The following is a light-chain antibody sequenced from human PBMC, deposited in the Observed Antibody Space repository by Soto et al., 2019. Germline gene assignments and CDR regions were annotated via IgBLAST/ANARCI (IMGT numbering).Light chain of an antibody. CDR1: SGHSSYI. J-gene: IGLJ3*02. CDR2: LEGSGSY. V-gene: IGLV4-60*02. Sequence: QLVLTQSSSASASLGSSVKLTCTLSSGHSSYIIAWHQQQPGKAPRYLMKLEGSGSYNKWSGVPDRVSGSSSGADRYLTISNLQFEDESDYYCETWDSNTHTVFGGGTKLTVL. CDR3: ETWDSNTHTV.